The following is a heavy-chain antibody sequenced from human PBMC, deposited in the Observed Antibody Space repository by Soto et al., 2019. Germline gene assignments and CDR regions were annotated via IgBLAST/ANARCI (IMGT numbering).Heavy chain of an antibody. D-gene: IGHD3-22*01. CDR1: GGTFSSYA. Sequence: SVKVSCKASGGTFSSYAISWVRQAPGQGLEWMGGIIPIFGTANYAQKFQGRVTITADESTSTAYMELSSLRSEDTAVYYCGRAWYYDSSGYYYYYGMDVWGQGTTVTVSS. CDR3: GRAWYYDSSGYYYYYGMDV. J-gene: IGHJ6*02. CDR2: IIPIFGTA. V-gene: IGHV1-69*13.